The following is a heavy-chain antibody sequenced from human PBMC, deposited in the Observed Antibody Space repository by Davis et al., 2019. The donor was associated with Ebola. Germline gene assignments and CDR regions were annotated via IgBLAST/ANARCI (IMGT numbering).Heavy chain of an antibody. CDR2: IWYDGSLK. D-gene: IGHD3-10*01. V-gene: IGHV3-33*08. Sequence: GESLKISCAASGFTFSSYGMHWVRQAPGKGLEWVAFIWYDGSLKYYADSVKGRFTISRDNSKNTLYLQMNSLRADDTAVYYCARDSMVDGYYFDYWGQGTLVTVSS. CDR1: GFTFSSYG. J-gene: IGHJ4*02. CDR3: ARDSMVDGYYFDY.